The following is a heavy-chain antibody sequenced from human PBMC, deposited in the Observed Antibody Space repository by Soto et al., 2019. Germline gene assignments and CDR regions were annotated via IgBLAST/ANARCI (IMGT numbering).Heavy chain of an antibody. J-gene: IGHJ4*02. CDR3: ARHEGNGNVWPLDY. CDR1: GDSIGTTHSY. D-gene: IGHD2-8*01. CDR2: IHYSGST. V-gene: IGHV4-39*01. Sequence: QVQLLESGPGLVKPSETLSLTCTVSGDSIGTTHSYWAWIRQSPGKGREWIGNIHYSGSTYYMPSLRSRVTLSVDTSKNQFSLRLTSVTAEDTAVYYWARHEGNGNVWPLDYWGQGILVTVSS.